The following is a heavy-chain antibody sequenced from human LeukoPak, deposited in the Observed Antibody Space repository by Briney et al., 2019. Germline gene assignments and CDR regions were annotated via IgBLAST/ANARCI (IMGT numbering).Heavy chain of an antibody. Sequence: GGSLRLSCTASGFTFSSYWMSWVRQAPGKGLEWVSSISGSGDSTYYADSVKGRFTISRDNSKNTLYLQMNSLRAEDTAVYYCAHYYDSWGGAFDIWGQGTMVTVSS. D-gene: IGHD3-22*01. J-gene: IGHJ3*02. CDR1: GFTFSSYW. CDR3: AHYYDSWGGAFDI. CDR2: ISGSGDST. V-gene: IGHV3-23*01.